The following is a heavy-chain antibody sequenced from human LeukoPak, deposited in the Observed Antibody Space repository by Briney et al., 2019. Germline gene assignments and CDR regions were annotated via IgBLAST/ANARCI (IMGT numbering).Heavy chain of an antibody. V-gene: IGHV3-23*01. CDR2: ISGSGGST. CDR1: GFTFSSYA. Sequence: PGGSLRLSCAASGFTFSSYAMSWVRQALGKGLEWVSAISGSGGSTYYADSVKGRFTISRDNSKNTLYLQMNSLRDEDTAVYYCAKSDSSGWFFDYWGQGTLVTVSS. CDR3: AKSDSSGWFFDY. J-gene: IGHJ4*02. D-gene: IGHD6-19*01.